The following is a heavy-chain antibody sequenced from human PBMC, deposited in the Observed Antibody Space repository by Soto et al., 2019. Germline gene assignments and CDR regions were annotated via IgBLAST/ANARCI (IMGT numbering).Heavy chain of an antibody. V-gene: IGHV1-69*12. Sequence: QVQLVQSGAEVKKPGSSVKVSCKASGGTFSSYAISWVRQAPGQGLEWMGGIIPIFGTANYAQKFQGRVTITADESTSTAYMELSSLRSEDTAVYYCARRAMDYYGSGQYYCAYWGHGTLVTVSS. D-gene: IGHD3-10*01. CDR3: ARRAMDYYGSGQYYCAY. J-gene: IGHJ4*01. CDR1: GGTFSSYA. CDR2: IIPIFGTA.